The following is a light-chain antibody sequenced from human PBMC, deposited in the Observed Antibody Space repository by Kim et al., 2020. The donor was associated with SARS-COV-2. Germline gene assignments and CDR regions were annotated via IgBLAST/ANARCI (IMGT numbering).Light chain of an antibody. Sequence: ALGQTVRITCQGDSLRNYYASWYQQKPGQAPVFVIYGKNNRPSGIPDRFSGSSSGITASLTITGAQAEDEADYYCNSRDSSGYLVVFGGGTKVTVL. CDR1: SLRNYY. V-gene: IGLV3-19*01. CDR3: NSRDSSGYLVV. CDR2: GKN. J-gene: IGLJ2*01.